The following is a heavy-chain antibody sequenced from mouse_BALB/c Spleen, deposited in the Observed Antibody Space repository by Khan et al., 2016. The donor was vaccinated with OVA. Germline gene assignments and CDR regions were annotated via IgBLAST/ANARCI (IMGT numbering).Heavy chain of an antibody. J-gene: IGHJ1*01. CDR1: GYTFTNYG. V-gene: IGHV9-3-1*01. CDR3: ARMKPYWYFDL. CDR2: INTYTGEP. Sequence: QIQLVQPGPELKKPGETVKISCKASGYTFTNYGMNWVKQAPGKGLKWMGWINTYTGEPTYADDFKGRFAFSLDTSASTAYLQINNLKNEDTAKYFCARMKPYWYFDLWGAGTTVTVSS.